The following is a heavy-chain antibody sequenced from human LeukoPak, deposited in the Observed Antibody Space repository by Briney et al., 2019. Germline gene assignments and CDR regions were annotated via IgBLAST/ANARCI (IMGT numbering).Heavy chain of an antibody. CDR3: ATDRSPGIAAAGY. CDR1: GYTFTGYY. Sequence: GALVKVSCKASGYTFTGYYMHWVQQAPGKGLEWMGLVDPEDGETIYAEKFQGRVTITADTSTDTAYMELSSLRSEDTAVYYCATDRSPGIAAAGYWGQGTLVTVSS. D-gene: IGHD6-13*01. V-gene: IGHV1-69-2*01. J-gene: IGHJ4*02. CDR2: VDPEDGET.